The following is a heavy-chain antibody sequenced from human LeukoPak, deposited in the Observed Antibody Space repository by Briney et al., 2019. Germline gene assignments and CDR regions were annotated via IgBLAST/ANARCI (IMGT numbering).Heavy chain of an antibody. CDR3: AQDSTLNYGNPEGNFDY. CDR1: GYTFTGYY. Sequence: ASVKVSCKASGYTFTGYYMHWVRQAPGQGLEWMGWINPNSGGTNYAQKFQGRVTMTRDTSISTAYMELSRLRSDDTAVYYCAQDSTLNYGNPEGNFDYWGQGTLVTVSS. CDR2: INPNSGGT. D-gene: IGHD2/OR15-2a*01. J-gene: IGHJ4*02. V-gene: IGHV1-2*02.